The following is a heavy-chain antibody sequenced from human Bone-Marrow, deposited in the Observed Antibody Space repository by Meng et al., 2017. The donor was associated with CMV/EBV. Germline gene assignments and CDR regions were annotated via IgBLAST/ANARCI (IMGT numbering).Heavy chain of an antibody. J-gene: IGHJ4*02. Sequence: GESLKISCAASGFTFSSYSMNWVRQPPGKGLEWVSAITNSGGDTYHVDSVKGRFTISRDNSKNSLYLQMNSLRDEDTAVYYCAKGSSSGWPYYFDSWGQGTLVTVSS. D-gene: IGHD6-19*01. CDR1: GFTFSSYS. CDR3: AKGSSSGWPYYFDS. V-gene: IGHV3-23*01. CDR2: ITNSGGDT.